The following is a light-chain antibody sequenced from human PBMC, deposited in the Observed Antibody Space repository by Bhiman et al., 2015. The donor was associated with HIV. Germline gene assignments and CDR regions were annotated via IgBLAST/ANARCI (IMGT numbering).Light chain of an antibody. J-gene: IGLJ1*01. Sequence: QSALTQPPSASGSLGQSVTISCTGTSSDVGGYNYVSWYQQHPGKAPKLMIYDVSNRPSGVSNRFSGSKSGNTASLTISGLQAEDEADYYCSSYTSSSTEVFGTGTKVTVL. V-gene: IGLV2-14*03. CDR2: DVS. CDR3: SSYTSSSTEV. CDR1: SSDVGGYNY.